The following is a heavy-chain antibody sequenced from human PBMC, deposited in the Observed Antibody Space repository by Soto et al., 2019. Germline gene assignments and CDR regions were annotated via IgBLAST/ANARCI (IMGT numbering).Heavy chain of an antibody. J-gene: IGHJ5*02. V-gene: IGHV4-31*03. CDR2: FYSSGSI. CDR1: GYSITAGGYY. CDR3: ARMYSSGSGWFHP. D-gene: IGHD6-19*01. Sequence: LQEAGPGLVKPSQTLSLTCFVSGYSITAGGYYWSWIRHHPGKGLECIGSFYSSGSIIYNPSLRSRVSIYGDTSSNQFSRSLTSVTAADTARYYCARMYSSGSGWFHPWGQGTLVTVSS.